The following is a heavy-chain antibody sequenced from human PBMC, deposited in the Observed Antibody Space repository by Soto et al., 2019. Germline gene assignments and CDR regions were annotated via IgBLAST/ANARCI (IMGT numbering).Heavy chain of an antibody. J-gene: IGHJ4*02. D-gene: IGHD6-13*01. CDR2: IKEDGSEQ. CDR3: ARLTAAGGVDPFDY. Sequence: EVQLEESGGGLVQPGGSLRLSCAASGFTFSRYWMTWGRQAPGKGLEWVANIKEDGSEQYQVDSVKGRFTFSRDNAKKTLYLQMNSLRVEDTAVYYCARLTAAGGVDPFDYWGQGTLVTVSS. V-gene: IGHV3-7*05. CDR1: GFTFSRYW.